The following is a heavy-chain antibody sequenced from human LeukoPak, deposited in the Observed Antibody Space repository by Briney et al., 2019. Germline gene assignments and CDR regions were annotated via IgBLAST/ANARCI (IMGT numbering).Heavy chain of an antibody. V-gene: IGHV3-23*01. CDR1: GFTFSSYA. Sequence: PGGSLRLSCAASGFTFSSYAMSWVRQAPGKGLEWVSATSGPGGSRDYADSVKGRFTISRDNSKNTLYLQMNSLRAEDTAVYYCANTGGLGYWGQGSLVTVCS. J-gene: IGHJ4*02. D-gene: IGHD2-8*02. CDR3: ANTGGLGY. CDR2: TSGPGGSR.